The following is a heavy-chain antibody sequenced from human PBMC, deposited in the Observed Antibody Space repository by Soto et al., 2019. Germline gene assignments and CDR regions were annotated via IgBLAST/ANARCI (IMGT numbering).Heavy chain of an antibody. Sequence: GASVKVSCKASGGTFNSYAISWVRQAPGQGLEWMGGIIPIFGTANYAQKFQGRVTITADESTSTAYMELSSLRSEDTAVYYCASALLDGWGYNWFDPWGQGTLVTVSS. CDR2: IIPIFGTA. CDR1: GGTFNSYA. CDR3: ASALLDGWGYNWFDP. V-gene: IGHV1-69*13. D-gene: IGHD6-19*01. J-gene: IGHJ5*02.